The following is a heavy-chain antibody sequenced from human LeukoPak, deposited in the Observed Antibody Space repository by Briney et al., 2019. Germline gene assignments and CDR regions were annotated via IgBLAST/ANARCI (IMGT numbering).Heavy chain of an antibody. CDR2: IWGSGGST. Sequence: GGSLRLSCAASGFTFSSYVMSWVRQAPGKGLEWVSAIWGSGGSTYYADSVKGRFTISRDNSKNTLYLQMNSLRAEDTAVYYCAKGMTTVTTSWFDPWGQGTLVTVSS. CDR1: GFTFSSYV. J-gene: IGHJ5*02. CDR3: AKGMTTVTTSWFDP. D-gene: IGHD4-11*01. V-gene: IGHV3-23*01.